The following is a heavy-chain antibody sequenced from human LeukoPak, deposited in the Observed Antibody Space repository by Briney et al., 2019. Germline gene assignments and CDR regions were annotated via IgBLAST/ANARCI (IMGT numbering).Heavy chain of an antibody. CDR3: ARGLGGCSSTSCRYYGMDV. J-gene: IGHJ6*02. CDR2: ITPGGGT. Sequence: EASVKVSCTASGYTFTTYAMHWVRQAPGQGLEWMGWITPGGGTNYPQKFQGRVTMTRDTSISTAYMELSRLRSDDTAVYYCARGLGGCSSTSCRYYGMDVWGQGTTVTVSS. V-gene: IGHV1-2*02. D-gene: IGHD2-2*01. CDR1: GYTFTTYA.